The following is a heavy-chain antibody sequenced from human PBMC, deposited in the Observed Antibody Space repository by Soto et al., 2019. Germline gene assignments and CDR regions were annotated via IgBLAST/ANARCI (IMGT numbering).Heavy chain of an antibody. Sequence: GGSLRLSCAASGFTFSSYWMSWVRQAPGKGLEWVANIKQDGSEKYYVDSVKGRFTISRDNAKNSLYMQMNSLRAEDTAVYYCARGYNDYDSSGYYYWGQGTLVTVSS. CDR1: GFTFSSYW. V-gene: IGHV3-7*05. D-gene: IGHD3-22*01. J-gene: IGHJ4*02. CDR2: IKQDGSEK. CDR3: ARGYNDYDSSGYYY.